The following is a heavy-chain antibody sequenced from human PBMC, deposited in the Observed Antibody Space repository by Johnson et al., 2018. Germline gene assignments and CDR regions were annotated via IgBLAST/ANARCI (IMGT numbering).Heavy chain of an antibody. CDR1: GFTFSSYW. D-gene: IGHD2/OR15-2a*01. V-gene: IGHV3-74*01. J-gene: IGHJ6*02. CDR2: INTDGSNR. CDR3: VTVGKEDGRIVDSASYRYYYGMDF. Sequence: VQLQESGGGLVQPGGSLRLSCAASGFTFSSYWMYWVRQGPGKGLLWVSRINTDGSNRSYADPVNRFTISRDNAKNTLYLQMNSLRVEDTAVYYCVTVGKEDGRIVDSASYRYYYGMDFWGQGTTVTVSS.